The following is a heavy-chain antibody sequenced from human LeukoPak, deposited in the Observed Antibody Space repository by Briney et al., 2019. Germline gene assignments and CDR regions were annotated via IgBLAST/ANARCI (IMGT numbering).Heavy chain of an antibody. J-gene: IGHJ3*02. CDR1: GYTFTSYG. D-gene: IGHD3-22*01. CDR3: ASYDSSGYYGNAFDI. V-gene: IGHV1-2*02. CDR2: INPNSGGT. Sequence: ASVKVSCKASGYTFTSYGISWVRQAPGQGLEWMGWINPNSGGTNYAQKFQGRVTMTRDTSISTAYMELSRLRSDDTAVYYCASYDSSGYYGNAFDIWGQGTMVTVSS.